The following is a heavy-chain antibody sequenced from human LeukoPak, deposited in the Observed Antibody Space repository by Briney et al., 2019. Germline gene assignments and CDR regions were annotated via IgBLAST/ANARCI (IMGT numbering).Heavy chain of an antibody. V-gene: IGHV4-30-2*01. CDR1: GGSIARGGYS. Sequence: SETLSLTCIVSGGSIARGGYSWTWLRQPPGKGLEWIGGIYETGNSHYNPSLKSRVTISVDFAKNHFSLSLTTVTAADTAVYYCARRTGWVDPWGQGALVTVSS. CDR3: ARRTGWVDP. J-gene: IGHJ5*02. CDR2: IYETGNS.